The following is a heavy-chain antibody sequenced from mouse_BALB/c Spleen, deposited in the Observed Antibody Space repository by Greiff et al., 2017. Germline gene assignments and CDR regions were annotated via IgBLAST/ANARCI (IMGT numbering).Heavy chain of an antibody. J-gene: IGHJ4*01. V-gene: IGHV5-12-1*01. Sequence: EVQGVESGGGLVKPGGSLKLSCAASGFAFSSYDMSWVRQTPEKRLEWVAYISSGGGSTYYPDTVKGRFTISRDNAKNTLYLQMSSLKSEDTAMYYCARQEYYGSSLYAMDYWGQGTSVTVSS. CDR2: ISSGGGST. CDR3: ARQEYYGSSLYAMDY. CDR1: GFAFSSYD. D-gene: IGHD1-1*01.